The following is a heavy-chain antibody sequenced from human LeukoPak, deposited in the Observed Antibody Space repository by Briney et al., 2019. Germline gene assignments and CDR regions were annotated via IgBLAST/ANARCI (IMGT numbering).Heavy chain of an antibody. CDR3: AKLGRITMFYYYYGMDV. D-gene: IGHD3-10*02. Sequence: PGGSLRLSCAASGFTFSSYAMSWVRQAPGKGLEWVSAISGSGGSTYYADSVKGRFTISRDNSKNTLYLQMNSLRAEDTAVYYCAKLGRITMFYYYYGMDVWGQGTTVTVSS. V-gene: IGHV3-23*01. CDR1: GFTFSSYA. CDR2: ISGSGGST. J-gene: IGHJ6*02.